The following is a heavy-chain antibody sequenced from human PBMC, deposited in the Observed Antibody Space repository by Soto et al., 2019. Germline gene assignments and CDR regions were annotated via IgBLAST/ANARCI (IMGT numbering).Heavy chain of an antibody. V-gene: IGHV3-30*03. J-gene: IGHJ4*02. CDR2: ISYDGSYK. Sequence: QVQLEESGGGVVQPGRSLRLSCEASGFTFSSYGMHWVRQAPGKGLEWVAIISYDGSYKYYADSVKGRFTVSRDNSKNTLYLQMNSLRAEDTAVYYCARRDGYSSGWYRGYCDYWGQGTLVTVSS. CDR1: GFTFSSYG. CDR3: ARRDGYSSGWYRGYCDY. D-gene: IGHD6-19*01.